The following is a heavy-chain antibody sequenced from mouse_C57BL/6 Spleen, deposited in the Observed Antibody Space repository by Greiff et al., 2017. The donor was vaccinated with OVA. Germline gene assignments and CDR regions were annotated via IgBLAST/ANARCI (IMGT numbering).Heavy chain of an antibody. CDR1: GFTFSSYA. D-gene: IGHD2-2*01. J-gene: IGHJ4*01. CDR3: TRDHVVTTGYYAMDD. Sequence: EVKLVESGEGLVKPGGSLKLSCAASGFTFSSYAMSWVRQTPEKRLEWVAYISSGGDYTYYADTVKGRSTFSRDNARNTLYLQMSSLKSEDTAMYYCTRDHVVTTGYYAMDDWGQGTSVTVSS. CDR2: ISSGGDYT. V-gene: IGHV5-9-1*02.